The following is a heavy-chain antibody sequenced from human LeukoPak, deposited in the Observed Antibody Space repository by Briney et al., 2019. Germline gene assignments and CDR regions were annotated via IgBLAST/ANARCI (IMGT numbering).Heavy chain of an antibody. CDR2: IWYDGSNK. V-gene: IGHV3-33*01. CDR1: GLTFSSYG. D-gene: IGHD4-17*01. J-gene: IGHJ5*02. Sequence: GGSLRLSCAASGLTFSSYGMHWVRQAPGKGLEWVAVIWYDGSNKYYADSVKGRFTISRDNSKNTLYLQMNSLRAEDTAVYYCARGATTVTTALDPWGQGTLVTVSS. CDR3: ARGATTVTTALDP.